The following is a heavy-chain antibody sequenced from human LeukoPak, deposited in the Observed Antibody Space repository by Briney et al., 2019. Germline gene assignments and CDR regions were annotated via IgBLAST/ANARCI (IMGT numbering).Heavy chain of an antibody. CDR2: IKQDGSDE. Sequence: GGSLRLSCEASGFTFSNYWMTWVRQAPGKGLEWVANIKQDGSDENYVDSVNGRFTISRDNGKDSLYLQMNSLRAEDTAVYYCARGGSDSDYWGQGTLVTVSS. CDR3: ARGGSDSDY. D-gene: IGHD6-6*01. J-gene: IGHJ4*02. V-gene: IGHV3-7*04. CDR1: GFTFSNYW.